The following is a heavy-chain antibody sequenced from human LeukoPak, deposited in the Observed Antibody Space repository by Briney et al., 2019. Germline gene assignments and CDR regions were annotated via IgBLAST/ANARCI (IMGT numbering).Heavy chain of an antibody. J-gene: IGHJ4*02. CDR1: GGSISSYY. V-gene: IGHV4-59*01. CDR3: ARGLGSYPDYFDY. Sequence: SETLSLTCTVSGGSISSYYWSWLRLPPGKGPEWIGSISYSGSTNYNPSLKSRVTISIDTSKNHFSLKVTSVTAADTAVYYCARGLGSYPDYFDYWGQGTLVTVSS. D-gene: IGHD1-26*01. CDR2: ISYSGST.